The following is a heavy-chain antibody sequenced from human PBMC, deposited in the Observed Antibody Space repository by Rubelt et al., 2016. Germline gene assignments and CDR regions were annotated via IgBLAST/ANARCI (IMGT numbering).Heavy chain of an antibody. CDR2: IKQDGGEK. CDR3: AREPYYSRPHNAFDV. J-gene: IGHJ3*01. V-gene: IGHV3-7*01. D-gene: IGHD3-16*01. Sequence: GSLRLSCAASGFTFSSYSMNWVRQAPGKGLEWVANIKQDGGEKYYVESVKGRLKISSDNATNSLSLQMDSLRAEDTAVYYCAREPYYSRPHNAFDVWGQGTMVTVSS. CDR1: GFTFSSYS.